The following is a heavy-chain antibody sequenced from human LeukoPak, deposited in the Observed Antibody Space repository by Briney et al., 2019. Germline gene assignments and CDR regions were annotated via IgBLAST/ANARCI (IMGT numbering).Heavy chain of an antibody. V-gene: IGHV4-34*01. D-gene: IGHD3-22*01. CDR3: ARQGLTYYYDSSGYYYDPLYYMDV. J-gene: IGHJ6*03. CDR2: INHSGST. Sequence: SETLSLTCAVYGGSFSGYYWSWIRQPPGKGLEWIGEINHSGSTNYNPSLKSRVTISVDTSKNQFSLKLSSVTAADTAVYYCARQGLTYYYDSSGYYYDPLYYMDVWAKGPRSPSP. CDR1: GGSFSGYY.